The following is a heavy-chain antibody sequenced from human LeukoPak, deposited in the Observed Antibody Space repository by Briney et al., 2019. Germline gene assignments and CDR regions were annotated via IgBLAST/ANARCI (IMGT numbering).Heavy chain of an antibody. J-gene: IGHJ4*02. V-gene: IGHV1-69*06. Sequence: SVKVSCKASGGTFSSYAMSWVRQVPGQGLEWMGGIIPIFGTANYAQKFQGRVTITADKSTSTAYMELSSLRSEDTAVYYCARVMFGEGFDYWGQGTLVTVSS. CDR1: GGTFSSYA. D-gene: IGHD3-10*02. CDR3: ARVMFGEGFDY. CDR2: IIPIFGTA.